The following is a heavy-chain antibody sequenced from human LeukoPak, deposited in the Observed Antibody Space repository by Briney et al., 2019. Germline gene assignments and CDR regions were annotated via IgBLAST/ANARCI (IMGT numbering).Heavy chain of an antibody. CDR3: ATERWND. V-gene: IGHV3-53*01. J-gene: IGHJ4*02. CDR2: IFRDGST. D-gene: IGHD1-1*01. CDR1: GFAVTSYY. Sequence: TGGSLRLSXAASGFAVTSYYMAWVRQAPGKGLEWVSAIFRDGSTSHADSVKGRFTISRDNSRNTVYLQMKSLRAEDTAIYYCATERWNDWGQGTLVTVS.